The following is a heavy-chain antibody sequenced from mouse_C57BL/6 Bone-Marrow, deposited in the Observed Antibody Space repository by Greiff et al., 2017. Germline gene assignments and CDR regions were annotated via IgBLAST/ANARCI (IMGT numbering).Heavy chain of an antibody. Sequence: VQLQQSGPELVKPGASVKISCKASGYTFTDYYMNWVKQSHGKSLEWIGDINPNNGGTSYNQKFKGKATLTVDKSSSTAYMELRSLTSEDSAVYYCATFYYDYDGDWGKGTTLTVSS. CDR2: INPNNGGT. CDR3: ATFYYDYDGD. J-gene: IGHJ2*01. CDR1: GYTFTDYY. D-gene: IGHD2-4*01. V-gene: IGHV1-26*01.